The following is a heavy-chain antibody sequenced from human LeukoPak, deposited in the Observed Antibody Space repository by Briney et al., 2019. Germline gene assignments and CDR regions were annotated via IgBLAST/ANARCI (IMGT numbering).Heavy chain of an antibody. V-gene: IGHV3-30*04. CDR2: ISYDGSNK. D-gene: IGHD3-10*01. CDR3: ATHGFGVFEGY. Sequence: PGGSLRLSCAASGFTFSSYAMHWVRQAPGKGLEWVAVISYDGSNKYYADSVKGRFTISRDNSKSTLYLQMNSLRAEDTAVYYCATHGFGVFEGYWGQGTLVTVSS. J-gene: IGHJ4*02. CDR1: GFTFSSYA.